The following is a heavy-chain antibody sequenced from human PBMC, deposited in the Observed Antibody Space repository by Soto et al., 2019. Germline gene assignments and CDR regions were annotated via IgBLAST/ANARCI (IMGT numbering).Heavy chain of an antibody. CDR2: IYWNDEK. CDR1: GFSLTTGVG. Sequence: GSGPTLVNPIQTLTLTCSFSGFSLTTGVGVGWIRQPPGKALEWLAIIYWNDEKLYNPSLKTRLTITKDTSKNQVVLTVTDMDPVDTATYYCAHRVNMARGPYNYFGPWGQGTLVTVSS. J-gene: IGHJ5*02. CDR3: AHRVNMARGPYNYFGP. D-gene: IGHD3-10*01. V-gene: IGHV2-5*01.